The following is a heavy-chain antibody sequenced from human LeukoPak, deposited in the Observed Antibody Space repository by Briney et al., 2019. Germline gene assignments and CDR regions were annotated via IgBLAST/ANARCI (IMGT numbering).Heavy chain of an antibody. CDR2: ISGSGGST. Sequence: GGSLRLSCAASGFTFSSCAMSWVRQAPGKGLEWVSAISGSGGSTYYADSVKGRFTISRDNSKNTLYLQMNSLRAEDTAVYYCAKTTGYTAMVTGLFDYWGQGTLVTVSS. D-gene: IGHD5-18*01. V-gene: IGHV3-23*01. CDR3: AKTTGYTAMVTGLFDY. J-gene: IGHJ4*02. CDR1: GFTFSSCA.